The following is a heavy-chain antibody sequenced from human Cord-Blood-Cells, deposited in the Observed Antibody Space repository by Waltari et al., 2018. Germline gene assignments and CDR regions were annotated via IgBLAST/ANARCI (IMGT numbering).Heavy chain of an antibody. CDR3: ARVQLQYNWNYGGFDY. CDR2: IYSGGST. Sequence: EVQLVETGGGLIQPGGSLRLSCAASGFTVSSNYMSWVRQAPGKGLEWVSVIYSGGSTYYADSVKGQFTISRDNSKNTLYLQMNSLRAEDTAVYYCARVQLQYNWNYGGFDYWGQGTLVTVSS. CDR1: GFTVSSNY. D-gene: IGHD1-7*01. J-gene: IGHJ4*02. V-gene: IGHV3-53*02.